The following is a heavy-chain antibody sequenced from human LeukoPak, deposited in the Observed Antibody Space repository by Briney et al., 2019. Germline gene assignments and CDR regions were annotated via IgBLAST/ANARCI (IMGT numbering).Heavy chain of an antibody. D-gene: IGHD3-22*01. V-gene: IGHV3-11*01. J-gene: IGHJ4*02. Sequence: KPGGSLRLSCAASGFTFSDYYMSWIRQAPGKGLEWVSYISSSGSTIYYADSVKGRFTISGDNAKNSLYLQMNSLRAEDTAVYYCARTRYYYDSSGYYVYWGQGALVTVSS. CDR1: GFTFSDYY. CDR3: ARTRYYYDSSGYYVY. CDR2: ISSSGSTI.